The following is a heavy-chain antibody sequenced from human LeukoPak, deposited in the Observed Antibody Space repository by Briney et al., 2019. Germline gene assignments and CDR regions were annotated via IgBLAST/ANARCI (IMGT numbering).Heavy chain of an antibody. CDR3: ARDLIGSYHYYYYYGMDV. Sequence: PGGSLRLSCAASGFTFSDYYMSWIRQAPGKGLEWVSYISSSGSTIYYADSVKGRFTISRDNAKNSLYLQMNSLRAEDTAVYYCARDLIGSYHYYYYYGMDVWGQGTTVTVSS. J-gene: IGHJ6*02. V-gene: IGHV3-11*01. D-gene: IGHD2/OR15-2a*01. CDR2: ISSSGSTI. CDR1: GFTFSDYY.